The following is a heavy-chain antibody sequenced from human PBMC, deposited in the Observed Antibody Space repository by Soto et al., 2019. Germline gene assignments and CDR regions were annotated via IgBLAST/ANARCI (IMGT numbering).Heavy chain of an antibody. Sequence: QVQLVQSGAEVKKPGSSVKVSCKASGGTFSSYAISWVRQAPGQGLEWMGGTIPIFGTANYAQKFQGRVTITADESTRTAYMELSRLRSEDTDVYYCARGDCSSTSCPDIDYWGQGTLVTVSS. D-gene: IGHD2-2*01. V-gene: IGHV1-69*19. CDR1: GGTFSSYA. CDR3: ARGDCSSTSCPDIDY. CDR2: TIPIFGTA. J-gene: IGHJ4*02.